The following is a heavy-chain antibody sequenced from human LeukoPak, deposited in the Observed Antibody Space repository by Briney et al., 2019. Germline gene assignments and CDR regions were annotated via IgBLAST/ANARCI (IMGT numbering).Heavy chain of an antibody. D-gene: IGHD1-26*01. CDR3: AKAPVGATPYYYYGMDV. V-gene: IGHV3-23*01. Sequence: PGGSLRLSCAASGFTFSSYAMSWVRQAPGKGLEWVSAISGSGGSTYYADSVKGRFTISRDNSKNTLYLQMNSLRAEDTAVYYCAKAPVGATPYYYYGMDVWGQGTTVTVSS. CDR1: GFTFSSYA. CDR2: ISGSGGST. J-gene: IGHJ6*02.